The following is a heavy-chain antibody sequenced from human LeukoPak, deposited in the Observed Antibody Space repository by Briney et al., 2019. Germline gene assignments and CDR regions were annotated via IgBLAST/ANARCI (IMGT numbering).Heavy chain of an antibody. V-gene: IGHV1-18*01. Sequence: ASVKVSCKASGYTFTSYGISWVRQAPGQGLEWMGWISAYNGNTNYAQKLQGRVNMTTDTSTSTAYMELRSLRSDDTAVYYCARDYYYDSSGYYYYYYMDVWGKGTTVTVSS. J-gene: IGHJ6*03. CDR1: GYTFTSYG. D-gene: IGHD3-22*01. CDR3: ARDYYYDSSGYYYYYYMDV. CDR2: ISAYNGNT.